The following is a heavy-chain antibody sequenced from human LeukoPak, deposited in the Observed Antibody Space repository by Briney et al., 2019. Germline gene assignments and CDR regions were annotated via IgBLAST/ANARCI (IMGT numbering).Heavy chain of an antibody. V-gene: IGHV1-2*02. Sequence: ASVKVSCKASGYTFTSYGISWVRQAPGQGLEWMGWINPNSGGTNYAQKFQGRVTMTRDTSISTAYMELSRLRSDDTAVYYCARGYYGSGYYYMDVWGKGTTVTISS. CDR3: ARGYYGSGYYYMDV. D-gene: IGHD3-10*01. CDR1: GYTFTSYG. CDR2: INPNSGGT. J-gene: IGHJ6*03.